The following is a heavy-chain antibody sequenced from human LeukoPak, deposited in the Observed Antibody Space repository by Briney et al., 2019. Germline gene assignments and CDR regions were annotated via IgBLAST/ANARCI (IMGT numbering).Heavy chain of an antibody. CDR1: GGSFSGYY. J-gene: IGHJ6*03. V-gene: IGHV4-34*01. D-gene: IGHD6-6*01. CDR2: INHSGST. Sequence: SETLSLTCAVYGGSFSGYYWSWIRQPPGKGLEWIGEINHSGSTNYNPSLKSRVTISVDTSKNQFSLKLSSVTAADTAVYYCARGGAARPPEGYYYYYYMDVWGKGTTVTVSS. CDR3: ARGGAARPPEGYYYYYYMDV.